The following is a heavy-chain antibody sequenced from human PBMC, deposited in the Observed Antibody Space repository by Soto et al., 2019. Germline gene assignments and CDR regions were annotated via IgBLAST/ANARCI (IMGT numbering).Heavy chain of an antibody. CDR2: IYYSGTT. CDR1: NGSISSSNYY. V-gene: IGHV4-39*01. D-gene: IGHD3-16*01. CDR3: ARRDFYGGNFDL. J-gene: IGHJ2*01. Sequence: QLQLQESGPGLVKPSETLSLTCTVSNGSISSSNYYWAWIRQPPGKGLEWIGSIYYSGTTYYKPSPKSRLTISVDTSKNQFSRRLTSVPAADTAVYYCARRDFYGGNFDLWGRGTLVTVSS.